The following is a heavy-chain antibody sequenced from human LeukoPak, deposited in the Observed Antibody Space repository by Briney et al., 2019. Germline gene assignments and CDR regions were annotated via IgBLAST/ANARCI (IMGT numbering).Heavy chain of an antibody. J-gene: IGHJ5*02. CDR2: IYYSGST. CDR1: GGSISSSSYY. CDR3: ASLRFLEWLHNWFDP. Sequence: PSETLSPTCTVSGGSISSSSYYWGWIRQPPGKGLEWIGSIYYSGSTYYNPSLKSRVTISVDTSKNQFSLKLSSVTAADTAVYYCASLRFLEWLHNWFDPWGQGTLVTVSS. V-gene: IGHV4-39*01. D-gene: IGHD3-3*01.